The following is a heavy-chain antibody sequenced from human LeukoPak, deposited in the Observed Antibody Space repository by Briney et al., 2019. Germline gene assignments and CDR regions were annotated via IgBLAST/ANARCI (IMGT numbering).Heavy chain of an antibody. CDR2: VWYDGRNR. J-gene: IGHJ4*02. CDR3: AKSVRMGNYFDY. CDR1: GYTFSRHG. V-gene: IGHV3-33*06. Sequence: GGSLRLSCAASGYTFSRHGIHWVRQAPGKGLEWVAVVWYDGRNRDYADSVKGRFTISKDNSNNMVFLQMNSLRAEDTAVYYCAKSVRMGNYFDYWGQGTLVTVSS. D-gene: IGHD3-16*01.